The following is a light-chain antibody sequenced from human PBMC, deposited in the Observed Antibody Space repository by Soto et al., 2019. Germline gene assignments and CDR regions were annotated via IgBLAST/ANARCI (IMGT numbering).Light chain of an antibody. Sequence: PGERATLSCRASQSVSSYLAWYQQKPGQAPRLLIYDASNRATGIPARFSGSGSGTDFTLTISSLEPEDFAVYYCQQRSNWPPAFGGGTKVEIK. V-gene: IGKV3-11*01. CDR2: DAS. J-gene: IGKJ4*01. CDR1: QSVSSY. CDR3: QQRSNWPPA.